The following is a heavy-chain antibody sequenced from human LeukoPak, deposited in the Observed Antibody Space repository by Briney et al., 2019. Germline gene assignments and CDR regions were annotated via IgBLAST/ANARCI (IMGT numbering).Heavy chain of an antibody. D-gene: IGHD6-19*01. CDR3: AREVYSSGWSSFDY. J-gene: IGHJ4*02. CDR2: INSDGSST. Sequence: GGSLRLSCAASGFTFSSYGMHWVRQAPGKGLVWVSRINSDGSSTSHADSVKGRFTISRDNAKNTLYRQMNSLRAEDTAVYYCAREVYSSGWSSFDYWGQGTLVTVSS. V-gene: IGHV3-74*01. CDR1: GFTFSSYG.